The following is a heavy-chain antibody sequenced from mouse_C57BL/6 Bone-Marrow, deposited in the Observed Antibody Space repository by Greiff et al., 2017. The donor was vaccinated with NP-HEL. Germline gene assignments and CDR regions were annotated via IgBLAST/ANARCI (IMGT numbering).Heavy chain of an antibody. V-gene: IGHV1-69*01. D-gene: IGHD1-2*01. CDR1: GYTFTSYW. CDR2: IDPSDSYT. Sequence: QVQLQQPGAELVMPGASVKLSCKASGYTFTSYWMHWVKQRPGPGLEWIGEIDPSDSYTNYNQKFKGKSTLTVDKSSSTAYMQLSILTSEDSAVYYCASHCFEVWGTGTTVTVSS. CDR3: ASHCFEV. J-gene: IGHJ1*03.